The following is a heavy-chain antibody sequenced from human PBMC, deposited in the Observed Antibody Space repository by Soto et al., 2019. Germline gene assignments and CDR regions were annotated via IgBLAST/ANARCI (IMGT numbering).Heavy chain of an antibody. D-gene: IGHD3-3*01. J-gene: IGHJ4*02. CDR2: INAGNGNT. V-gene: IGHV1-3*01. CDR1: GYTFTSYA. Sequence: ASVKVPCKASGYTFTSYAMHWVRQAPGQRLEWMGWINAGNGNTKYSQKFQGRVTITRDTSASTAYMELSSLRSEDTAVYYCARDLGLWSGLDYWGQGTLVTVSS. CDR3: ARDLGLWSGLDY.